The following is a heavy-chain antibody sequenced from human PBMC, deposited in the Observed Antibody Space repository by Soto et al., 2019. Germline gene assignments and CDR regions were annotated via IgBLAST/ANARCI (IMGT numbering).Heavy chain of an antibody. CDR3: GRQPGHCGSTTCFGYYSVDV. V-gene: IGHV4-39*01. Sequence: PSENLSLTCSVSGGSISSSSYSWGWIRQPPGKGLEWIGTIYYSGSTHYNPSLEGRVAISADTPNNQLSLRLSSVTAADTAVYYCGRQPGHCGSTTCFGYYSVDVWGQGTTVTVSS. D-gene: IGHD2-2*01. CDR1: GGSISSSSYS. CDR2: IYYSGST. J-gene: IGHJ6*02.